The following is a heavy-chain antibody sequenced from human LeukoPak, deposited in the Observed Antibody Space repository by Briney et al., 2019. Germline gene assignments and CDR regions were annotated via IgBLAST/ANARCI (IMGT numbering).Heavy chain of an antibody. J-gene: IGHJ5*02. CDR3: ARDTTRGA. Sequence: GGSLRLSCAATGFTFSNYAIHWVRQAPGKGLEWVAVISYDGSNKYYADSVRGRFTISRDNSKNTLNLQMNSLRADDTAVYYCARDTTRGAWGQGTLVTASS. CDR2: ISYDGSNK. V-gene: IGHV3-30-3*01. CDR1: GFTFSNYA. D-gene: IGHD1-14*01.